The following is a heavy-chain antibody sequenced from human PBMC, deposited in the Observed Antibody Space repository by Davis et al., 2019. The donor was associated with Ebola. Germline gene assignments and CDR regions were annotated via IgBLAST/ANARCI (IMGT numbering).Heavy chain of an antibody. J-gene: IGHJ4*02. CDR1: GNSFTSSW. Sequence: GESLKISCKGSGNSFTSSWISWVRQMPGKGLEWMGRIDPTDSYTNYSPAFQGHVTISADKSISTAYLQWSSLKASDTAMYYCARLPGVDTAQRGFDYWGQGSLVTVPS. D-gene: IGHD5-18*01. CDR3: ARLPGVDTAQRGFDY. V-gene: IGHV5-10-1*01. CDR2: IDPTDSYT.